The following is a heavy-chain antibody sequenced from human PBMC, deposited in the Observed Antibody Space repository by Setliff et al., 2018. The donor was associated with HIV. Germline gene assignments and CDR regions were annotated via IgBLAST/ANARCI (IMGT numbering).Heavy chain of an antibody. V-gene: IGHV5-51*01. CDR3: TRRLSGRTFWYFGL. Sequence: GESLKISCKGSGYDFSSYFIGWVRQMPGKGLEWMGIIYPGDSDTRYSPSFQGQVTISADKSISTAYLQWNSLKVSDTAMYYCTRRLSGRTFWYFGLWGRGTPVTVSS. CDR1: GYDFSSYF. J-gene: IGHJ2*01. CDR2: IYPGDSDT. D-gene: IGHD1-26*01.